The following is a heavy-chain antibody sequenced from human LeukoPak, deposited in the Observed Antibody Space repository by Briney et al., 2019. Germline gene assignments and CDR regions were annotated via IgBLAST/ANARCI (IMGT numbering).Heavy chain of an antibody. Sequence: ASVKVSCKASGYIFTGYYIHWVRQAPGQGLEWMGWINPNSGGPNYAQKFQGRVTMTRDTSISTAYMELSRLRSDDTAVYYCAKTSSGWPDYWGQGTLVTVSS. J-gene: IGHJ4*02. CDR3: AKTSSGWPDY. V-gene: IGHV1-2*02. CDR1: GYIFTGYY. D-gene: IGHD6-19*01. CDR2: INPNSGGP.